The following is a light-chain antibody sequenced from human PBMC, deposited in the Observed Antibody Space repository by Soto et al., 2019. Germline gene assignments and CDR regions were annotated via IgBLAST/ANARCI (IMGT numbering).Light chain of an antibody. CDR1: SFDVGGYNY. CDR3: SSYAGSNNLV. V-gene: IGLV2-8*01. J-gene: IGLJ3*02. CDR2: EVT. Sequence: QSVLTQPPSASGSPGQSVTTSCTGTSFDVGGYNYVSWYQQHPGKAPKLMIYEVTKRPSGVPDRFSGSKSGNTASLTVSGLQAEDEADYYCSSYAGSNNLVFGGGTKLTVL.